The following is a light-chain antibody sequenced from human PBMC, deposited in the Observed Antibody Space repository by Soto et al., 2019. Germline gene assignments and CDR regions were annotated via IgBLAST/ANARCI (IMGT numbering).Light chain of an antibody. CDR3: QQYNNWWT. Sequence: EIVMTQSPATLSVSPGERDTLSCRARQSVSSNLAWYQQKPGQAPRLLIYGASTRATGIPARFSGSGSGTEFTLTISSLQSEDVAVYYCQQYNNWWTVGQGTKVEIK. J-gene: IGKJ1*01. CDR1: QSVSSN. CDR2: GAS. V-gene: IGKV3-15*01.